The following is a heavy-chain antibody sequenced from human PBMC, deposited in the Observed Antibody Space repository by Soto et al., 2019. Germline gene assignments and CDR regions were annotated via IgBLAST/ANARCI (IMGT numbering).Heavy chain of an antibody. V-gene: IGHV3-66*01. CDR3: ARDRGETPFDY. Sequence: SLRLSCAASGFTVSTKYMSWVRPAPGKGLEWVSVIYSGGSTFYADSVRGRFTISRDNSKNTVNLQMNSLRAEDTVVYYCARDRGETPFDYWGQGTLVNVSS. CDR2: IYSGGST. CDR1: GFTVSTKY. J-gene: IGHJ4*02.